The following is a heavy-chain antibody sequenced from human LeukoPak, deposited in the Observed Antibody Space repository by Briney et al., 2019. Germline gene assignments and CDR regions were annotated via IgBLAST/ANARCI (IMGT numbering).Heavy chain of an antibody. CDR2: ISYDGSNK. CDR3: VRHDWFDP. CDR1: GFTFSSYA. J-gene: IGHJ5*02. Sequence: PGGSLRLSRAASGFTFSSYAMHWVRQAPGKGLEWVAVISYDGSNKYYADSVKGRFTISRDTSKNTLYLQMNSLRAEDTAIYHCVRHDWFDPWGQGTLVTVSS. V-gene: IGHV3-30*14.